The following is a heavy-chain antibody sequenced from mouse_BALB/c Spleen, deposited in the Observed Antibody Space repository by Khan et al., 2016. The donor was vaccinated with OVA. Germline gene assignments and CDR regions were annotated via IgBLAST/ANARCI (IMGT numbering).Heavy chain of an antibody. V-gene: IGHV1-9*01. CDR2: ILPGSGDT. J-gene: IGHJ2*01. D-gene: IGHD1-1*01. CDR1: GFTFSNYW. Sequence: QVQLKESGAELMKPGASVKISCKATGFTFSNYWIEWVKQRPGHGLEWIGQILPGSGDTNYNEKFEGKATFTADTSSNTAYMQLSSLTSEDSAVYYWALYGSRGDYWGQGTTLTVSS. CDR3: ALYGSRGDY.